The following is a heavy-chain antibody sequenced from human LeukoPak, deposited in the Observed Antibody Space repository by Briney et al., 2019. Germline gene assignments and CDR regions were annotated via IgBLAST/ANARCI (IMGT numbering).Heavy chain of an antibody. J-gene: IGHJ3*02. V-gene: IGHV4-39*01. CDR1: GLTFSDYY. D-gene: IGHD5-12*01. CDR2: IYYSGRT. CDR3: ARPIGDATMVGAFDI. Sequence: PGGSLRLSCAASGLTFSDYYMSWIRQPPGKGLEWIGSIYYSGRTYYNPSLKSRLTISVDTSKNQFSLKLTSVTAADTALYYCARPIGDATMVGAFDIWGQGTMVTVSS.